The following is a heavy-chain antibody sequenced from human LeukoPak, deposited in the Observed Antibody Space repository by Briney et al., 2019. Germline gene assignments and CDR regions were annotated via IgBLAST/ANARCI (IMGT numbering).Heavy chain of an antibody. D-gene: IGHD2-15*01. Sequence: SETLSLTCTVSGGSISSSSYYWGWIRQPPGKGLEWIGSIYYSGSTYYNPSLKSRVTISVDTSKNQFSLKLSSVTAADTAVYYCARDPRCSGGSCYSGYYYYGMDVWGQGTTVTVSS. J-gene: IGHJ6*02. CDR1: GGSISSSSYY. CDR3: ARDPRCSGGSCYSGYYYYGMDV. V-gene: IGHV4-39*07. CDR2: IYYSGST.